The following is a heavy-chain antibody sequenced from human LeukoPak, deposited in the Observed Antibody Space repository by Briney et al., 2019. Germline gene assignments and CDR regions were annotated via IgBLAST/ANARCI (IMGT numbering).Heavy chain of an antibody. CDR1: GGSISSYY. V-gene: IGHV4-59*08. CDR2: IYYSGST. D-gene: IGHD3-16*01. J-gene: IGHJ2*01. CDR3: ASAASGGVWYLDL. Sequence: SETLSLTCTVSGGSISSYYWSWIRQPPGKGLEWIEYIYYSGSTNYNSSLKSRVTISVDTSKNQLSLKLSSVTAADTAVYYCASAASGGVWYLDLWGRGTLVTVSS.